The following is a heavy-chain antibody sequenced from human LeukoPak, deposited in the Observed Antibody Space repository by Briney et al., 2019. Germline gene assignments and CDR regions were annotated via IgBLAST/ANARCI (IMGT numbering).Heavy chain of an antibody. CDR3: AKKEGDTYFSWYMDV. V-gene: IGHV3-23*01. Sequence: GGSLRLSCAASGFTFRSFAMSWVRQAPGKGLEWVSGIIGSGRATFYADSVKGRFTISRDNSKNTLYLQMNSLRAEDTAIYYCAKKEGDTYFSWYMDVWGKGTTVTVSS. D-gene: IGHD2-21*01. J-gene: IGHJ6*03. CDR1: GFTFRSFA. CDR2: IIGSGRAT.